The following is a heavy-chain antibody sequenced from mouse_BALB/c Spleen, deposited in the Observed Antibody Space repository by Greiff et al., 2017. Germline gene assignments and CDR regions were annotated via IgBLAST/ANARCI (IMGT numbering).Heavy chain of an antibody. V-gene: IGHV1-4*02. J-gene: IGHJ2*01. CDR2: INPSSGYT. CDR1: GYTFTSYT. Sequence: QVQLQQSAAELARPGASVKMSCKASGYTFTSYTMHWVKQRPGQGLEWIGYINPSSGYTEYNQKFKDKTTLTADKSSSTAYMQLSSLTSEDSAVYYCARLTTVVATEYFDYWGQGTTLTVSS. D-gene: IGHD1-1*01. CDR3: ARLTTVVATEYFDY.